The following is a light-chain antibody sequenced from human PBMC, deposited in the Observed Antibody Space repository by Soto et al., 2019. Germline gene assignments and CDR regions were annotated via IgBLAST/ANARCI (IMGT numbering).Light chain of an antibody. CDR1: QSVNRNY. CDR3: QQYSASPRT. CDR2: GAS. J-gene: IGKJ3*01. Sequence: EIVLTHSPGTLSLYPGERATLSCRASQSVNRNYIAWYQQRPGQAPRLLIYGASSRATGIPDRFSGSGSGTDFTLTISRLEPEDSAVYYCQQYSASPRTFGPGTKVDI. V-gene: IGKV3-20*01.